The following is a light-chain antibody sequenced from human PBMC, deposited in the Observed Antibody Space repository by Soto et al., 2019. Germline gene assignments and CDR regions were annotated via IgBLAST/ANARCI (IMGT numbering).Light chain of an antibody. CDR3: QQYNSYSVT. Sequence: DIQMTQSPSPLSASVGDRVTITCPASQSISSWLAWYQQKPGKAPKLLIYKASSLESGVPSRFSGSGSGTEFTLTISSLQPDDFATYYCQQYNSYSVTFGGGTKVDIK. CDR1: QSISSW. J-gene: IGKJ4*01. CDR2: KAS. V-gene: IGKV1-5*03.